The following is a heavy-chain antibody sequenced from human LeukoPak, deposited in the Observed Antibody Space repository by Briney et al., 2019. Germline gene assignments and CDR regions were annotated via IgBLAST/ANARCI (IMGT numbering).Heavy chain of an antibody. CDR1: GGSFGGYY. CDR2: INHSGST. D-gene: IGHD1-26*01. V-gene: IGHV4-34*01. CDR3: ARDSGSYSDY. Sequence: PSETLSLTCAVYGGSFGGYYWSWIRQPPGKGLEWIGEINHSGSTNYNPSLKSRVTISVDTSKNQFSLKLSSVTAADTAVYYCARDSGSYSDYWGQGTLVTVSS. J-gene: IGHJ4*02.